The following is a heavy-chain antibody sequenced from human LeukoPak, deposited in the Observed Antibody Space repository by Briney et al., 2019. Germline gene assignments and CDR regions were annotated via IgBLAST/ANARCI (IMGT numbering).Heavy chain of an antibody. V-gene: IGHV3-15*01. J-gene: IGHJ4*02. Sequence: GGSLRLSRAASGFIFNKAWMNWVRQAPGKGPEWVGRIKSNNDGGTTDYASPVEGRFIISRDDSKNTIYLQMNRLIIDDTAIYYCTPVMVEDRGFWGQGTLVTISS. CDR3: TPVMVEDRGF. CDR2: IKSNNDGGTT. CDR1: GFIFNKAW. D-gene: IGHD2-21*01.